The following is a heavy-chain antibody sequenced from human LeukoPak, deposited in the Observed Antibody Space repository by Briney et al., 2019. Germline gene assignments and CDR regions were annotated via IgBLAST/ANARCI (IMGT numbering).Heavy chain of an antibody. V-gene: IGHV3-9*01. J-gene: IGHJ4*02. CDR3: ARDNYDILTGYYRPLDY. Sequence: PGRSLRLSCAASGFTFDDYAMHWVRQAPGKGLEWVSGISWNSGSIGYADSVKGRFTISRDNAKNSLYLQMNSLRAEDTAVYYCARDNYDILTGYYRPLDYRGQGTLVTVSS. CDR2: ISWNSGSI. D-gene: IGHD3-9*01. CDR1: GFTFDDYA.